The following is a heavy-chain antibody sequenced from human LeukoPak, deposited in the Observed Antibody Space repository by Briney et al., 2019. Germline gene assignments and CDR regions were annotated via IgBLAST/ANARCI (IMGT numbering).Heavy chain of an antibody. CDR2: IYYSGST. CDR3: ARLTIFGVVMGFDY. CDR1: GGSVSSGSYY. J-gene: IGHJ4*02. Sequence: SETLSLTCTVSGGSVSSGSYYWSWIRQPPGKGLEWIGYIYYSGSTNYNPSLKGRVTISVDTSKNQFSLKLSSVTAADTAVYYCARLTIFGVVMGFDYWGQGTLVTVSS. D-gene: IGHD3-3*01. V-gene: IGHV4-61*01.